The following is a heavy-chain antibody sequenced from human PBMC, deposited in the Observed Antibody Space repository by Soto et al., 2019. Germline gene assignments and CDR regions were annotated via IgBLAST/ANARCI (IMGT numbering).Heavy chain of an antibody. CDR3: ARQVTTDYYYGMDV. CDR2: INPNSGGT. Sequence: ASVKVSCKASGYTFTGYYMHWVRQAPRQGLEWMGWINPNSGGTNYAQKFQGWVTMTRDTPISTAYMELSRLRPDDTAVYYCARQVTTDYYYGMDVWGQGTTVTVSS. V-gene: IGHV1-2*04. D-gene: IGHD4-17*01. CDR1: GYTFTGYY. J-gene: IGHJ6*02.